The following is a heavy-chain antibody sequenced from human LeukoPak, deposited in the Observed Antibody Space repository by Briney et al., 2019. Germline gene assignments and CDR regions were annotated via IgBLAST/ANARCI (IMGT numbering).Heavy chain of an antibody. CDR2: IYSGGST. D-gene: IGHD4-17*01. J-gene: IGHJ4*02. Sequence: PGGSLRLSCAASGFTVSSNYMSWVRQAPGKGLEWVSVIYSGGSTYYADSVKGRFTISRDNSKNTLYLQMNSLRAEDTAVYYCARAPTVTYYYFDYWGQGTLVTVSS. V-gene: IGHV3-53*01. CDR1: GFTVSSNY. CDR3: ARAPTVTYYYFDY.